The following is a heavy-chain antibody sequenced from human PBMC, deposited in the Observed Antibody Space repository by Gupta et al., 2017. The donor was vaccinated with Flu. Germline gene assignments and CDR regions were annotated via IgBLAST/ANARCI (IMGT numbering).Heavy chain of an antibody. CDR1: GFSFNDYY. CDR2: ISRDATNV. Sequence: QVQLVESGGALVKPGGSLRLSCAGSGFSFNDYYMSWFRQAPGRGLEWVSYISRDATNVHYAESVRGRFTISRDNTKNSLSLQMNSLRAEDTATYFCARDHSSTGSGYYYSLWGQGTLVTVSS. V-gene: IGHV3-11*01. J-gene: IGHJ4*02. D-gene: IGHD3-22*01. CDR3: ARDHSSTGSGYYYSL.